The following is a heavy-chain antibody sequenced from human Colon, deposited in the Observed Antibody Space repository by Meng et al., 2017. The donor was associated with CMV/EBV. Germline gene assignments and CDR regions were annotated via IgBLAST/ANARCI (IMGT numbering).Heavy chain of an antibody. J-gene: IGHJ4*02. CDR3: ARDKYYYDSSGYPTEYYFDY. D-gene: IGHD3-22*01. CDR1: GDSFSNYW. V-gene: IGHV5-51*01. CDR2: IYAGDSDT. Sequence: GESLKISCKVSGDSFSNYWIGWVRQMPGKGLEWMGIIYAGDSDTRYSPSFHGQVTISVDQSITTTYLQWGSLKASDTAIYYCARDKYYYDSSGYPTEYYFDYWGQGTLVTVSS.